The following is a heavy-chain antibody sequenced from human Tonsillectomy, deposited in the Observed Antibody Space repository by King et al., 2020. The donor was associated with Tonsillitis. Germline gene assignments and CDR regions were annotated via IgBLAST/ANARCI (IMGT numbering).Heavy chain of an antibody. CDR1: GFTFSTYS. Sequence: VQLVQSGGGLVQPGGSLRLACAASGFTFSTYSMNWFRQAPGKGLEWVSYISSSSSVIYYADSVKGRFTISRDNAKNSLFLQMNSLRDEDTAVYYCARKMYYWGQGALVTVSS. D-gene: IGHD5-24*01. V-gene: IGHV3-48*02. J-gene: IGHJ4*02. CDR2: ISSSSSVI. CDR3: ARKMYY.